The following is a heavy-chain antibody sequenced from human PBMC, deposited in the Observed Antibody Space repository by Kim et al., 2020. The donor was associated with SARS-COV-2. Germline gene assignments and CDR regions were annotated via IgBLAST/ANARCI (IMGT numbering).Heavy chain of an antibody. D-gene: IGHD3-10*01. J-gene: IGHJ4*02. CDR2: ISAYNGNT. V-gene: IGHV1-18*04. Sequence: ASVKVSCKASGYTFTSYGISWVRQAPGQGLEWMGWISAYNGNTNYAQKLQGRVTMTTDTSTSTAYMELRSLRSDDTAVYYCARDPFRHSYYYCSGSHRFDYWGQGTLVTVSS. CDR1: GYTFTSYG. CDR3: ARDPFRHSYYYCSGSHRFDY.